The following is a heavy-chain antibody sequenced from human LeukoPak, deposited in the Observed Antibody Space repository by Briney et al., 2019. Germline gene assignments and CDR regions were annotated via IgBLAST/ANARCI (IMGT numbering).Heavy chain of an antibody. J-gene: IGHJ6*03. CDR2: IYYSGST. CDR1: GGSISSYY. Sequence: SSETLSLTCTVSGGSISSYYWSWIRQPPGKGLEWIGYIYYSGSTNYNPSLKSRISISVDTSKNQFSLKLSSVTAADTAVYYCARTTEGGYTYNYFYYYYMDVWGKGTTVTISS. V-gene: IGHV4-59*01. D-gene: IGHD5-18*01. CDR3: ARTTEGGYTYNYFYYYYMDV.